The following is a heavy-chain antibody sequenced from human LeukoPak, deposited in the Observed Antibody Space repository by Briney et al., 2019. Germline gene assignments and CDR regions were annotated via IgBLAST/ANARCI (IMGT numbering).Heavy chain of an antibody. V-gene: IGHV1-18*01. CDR3: ARETYGYFDY. D-gene: IGHD3-10*01. CDR2: ISAYNRET. CDR1: GYTFSSSG. Sequence: RASVKVSCKASGYTFSSSGVSWVRQAPGQGLEWMGWISAYNRETNYAQKLQGRVTMTTDTSTSTAYMELRSLSSDDTATYYCARETYGYFDYWGQGTLVSVSS. J-gene: IGHJ4*01.